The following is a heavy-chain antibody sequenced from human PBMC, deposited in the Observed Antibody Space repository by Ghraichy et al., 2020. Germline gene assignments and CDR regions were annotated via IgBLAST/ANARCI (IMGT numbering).Heavy chain of an antibody. CDR1: GFTFSSYA. V-gene: IGHV3-23*01. CDR2: ISGSGGST. D-gene: IGHD2-21*02. J-gene: IGHJ4*02. CDR3: AKDDAYCDGDCYSAAFDY. Sequence: GGSLRLSCAASGFTFSSYAMSWVRQAPGKGLEWVSAISGSGGSTYDADSVKGRFTISRDNSKNTLYLQMNSLRAEDTAVYYCAKDDAYCDGDCYSAAFDYWGQGTLVTVSS.